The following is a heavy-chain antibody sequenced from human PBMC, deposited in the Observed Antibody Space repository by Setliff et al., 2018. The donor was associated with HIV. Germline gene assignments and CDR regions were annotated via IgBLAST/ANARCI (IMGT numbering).Heavy chain of an antibody. CDR2: IVYSGTT. V-gene: IGHV4-39*01. CDR1: GGSIIINDYY. D-gene: IGHD5-12*01. J-gene: IGHJ3*01. CDR3: VRCGYSGHFDV. Sequence: SETLSLTCTVSGGSIIINDYYWGWIRQSPGKGLEWIGSIVYSGTTYYNVSLESRVTISVDTSKNQFSLKLSSVTAADTAVYYCVRCGYSGHFDVWGQGTMVTVSS.